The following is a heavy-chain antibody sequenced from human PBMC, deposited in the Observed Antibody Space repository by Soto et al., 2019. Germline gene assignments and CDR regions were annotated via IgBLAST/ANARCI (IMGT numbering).Heavy chain of an antibody. V-gene: IGHV1-46*01. J-gene: IGHJ4*02. CDR3: ERVGRTTVTTHYFDY. CDR2: INPSGGST. D-gene: IGHD4-17*01. Sequence: ASVKVSCKASGYTFTSYYMHWVRQAPGQGLEWMGIINPSGGSTSYAQKFQGRVTMTRDTSTSKVYMELSSLRSEDTAVYYCERVGRTTVTTHYFDYWGQGTPVTVSS. CDR1: GYTFTSYY.